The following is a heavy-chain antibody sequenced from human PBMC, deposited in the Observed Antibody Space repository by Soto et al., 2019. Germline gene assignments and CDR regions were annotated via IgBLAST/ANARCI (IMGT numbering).Heavy chain of an antibody. J-gene: IGHJ4*02. CDR1: GFIFSKYA. Sequence: HPGGSLRLSCAASGFIFSKYAMNWVRQAPGKGLEWVSTMSGSGDDTYYADSVKGRFTISRDNSKNTVYLQMNSLRADDTAVYYCXKDLTHCSTTSCYTPAYWGQGTLVTVSS. D-gene: IGHD2-2*02. V-gene: IGHV3-23*01. CDR3: XKDLTHCSTTSCYTPAY. CDR2: MSGSGDDT.